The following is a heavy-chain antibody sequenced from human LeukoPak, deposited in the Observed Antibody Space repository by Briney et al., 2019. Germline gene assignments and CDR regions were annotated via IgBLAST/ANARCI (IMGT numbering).Heavy chain of an antibody. CDR2: IYYSGST. CDR1: GGSISSYY. V-gene: IGHV4-59*01. CDR3: ATTYYYGSGTYSLVY. J-gene: IGHJ4*02. Sequence: KTSETLSLTCTVSGGSISSYYWSWIRQPPGKGLEWIVYIYYSGSTKYNPSLKSRVTISEDTSKNQFSLKLSSVTAADTAVYYCATTYYYGSGTYSLVYWGQGTLVTVSS. D-gene: IGHD3-10*01.